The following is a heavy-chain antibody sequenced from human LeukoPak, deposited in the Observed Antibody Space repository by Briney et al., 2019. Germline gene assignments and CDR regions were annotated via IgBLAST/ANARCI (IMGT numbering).Heavy chain of an antibody. CDR3: ARRGKYWHFDL. D-gene: IGHD3-10*01. CDR1: GFAFSSDW. CDR2: INSDGSST. Sequence: PGGSLRLSCAASGFAFSSDWMHWVRQAPGKGLVWVPRINSDGSSTTYADSVKGRFTISRDNAKNTLYLQMNSPRAEDTALYYCARRGKYWHFDLWGRGTLVTVSS. V-gene: IGHV3-74*03. J-gene: IGHJ2*01.